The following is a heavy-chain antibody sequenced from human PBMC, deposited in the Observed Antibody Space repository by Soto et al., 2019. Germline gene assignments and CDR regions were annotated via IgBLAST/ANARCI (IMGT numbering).Heavy chain of an antibody. CDR1: GFTFTTYY. J-gene: IGHJ4*02. V-gene: IGHV3-74*01. CDR2: ISGDGSST. Sequence: EVHLVESGGGLVQPGGSLRLSCAASGFTFTTYYMHWVRQAPGKGLVWVSRISGDGSSTDYAYSVKGRFTPSRDNARNTLSLQMSSLRVEDTAVYYCARGGRGGFDYWGQGVLVTVSS. D-gene: IGHD3-16*01. CDR3: ARGGRGGFDY.